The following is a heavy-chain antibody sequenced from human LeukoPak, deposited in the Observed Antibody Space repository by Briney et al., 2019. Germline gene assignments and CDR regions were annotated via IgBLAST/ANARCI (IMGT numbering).Heavy chain of an antibody. CDR2: INHSGST. D-gene: IGHD3-9*01. J-gene: IGHJ4*02. Sequence: PSETLSLTCAVYGGSFSGYYWNWIRQPPGKGLEWIGEINHSGSTNYNPSLKSRVTVSLDTSKNQFSLKLGSVTAADTAVYYCARGRAYFDWGQGTLVTVSS. V-gene: IGHV4-34*01. CDR1: GGSFSGYY. CDR3: ARGRAYFD.